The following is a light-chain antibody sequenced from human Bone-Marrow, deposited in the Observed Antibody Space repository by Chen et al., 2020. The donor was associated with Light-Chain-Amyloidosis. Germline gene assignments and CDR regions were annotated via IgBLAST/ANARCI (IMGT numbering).Light chain of an antibody. CDR3: QQHNDWPRT. V-gene: IGKV3-15*01. J-gene: IGKJ1*01. CDR1: HSVSSN. Sequence: EIVMTQSPATLSLSPGERATLSCRASHSVSSNLAWYQQKPGQAPRLLIYGAFTRATGIPARFSGGGSGTEFTLTISSLQSEDFAVYYCQQHNDWPRTFGQGIRVEIK. CDR2: GAF.